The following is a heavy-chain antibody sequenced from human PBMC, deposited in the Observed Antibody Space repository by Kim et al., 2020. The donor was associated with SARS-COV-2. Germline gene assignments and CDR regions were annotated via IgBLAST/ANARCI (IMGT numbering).Heavy chain of an antibody. Sequence: NKSYADSGKGRFTISRDNPKNPLYLQMNSLRAEDTDVYYCAKDWGTPGDYWGQGTLVTVSS. V-gene: IGHV3-30*02. CDR3: AKDWGTPGDY. CDR2: NK. D-gene: IGHD3-16*01. J-gene: IGHJ4*02.